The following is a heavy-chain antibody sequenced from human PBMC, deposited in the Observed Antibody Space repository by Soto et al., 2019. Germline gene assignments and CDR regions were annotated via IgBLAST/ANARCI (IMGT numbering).Heavy chain of an antibody. V-gene: IGHV3-23*01. CDR2: ISGSGGST. CDR1: RVAFSGQP. D-gene: IGHD3-22*01. Sequence: GGPPMCSVARFRVAFSGQPVHHGHQSSRKKLEWFPAISGSGGSTHYPDSGKGRFTNSRDNYKNTLYLQMITLPAEDPTVYYWAKGVSNMRVVYLRADIFDTLGQGTMVSVAS. J-gene: IGHJ3*02. CDR3: AKGVSNMRVVYLRADIFDT.